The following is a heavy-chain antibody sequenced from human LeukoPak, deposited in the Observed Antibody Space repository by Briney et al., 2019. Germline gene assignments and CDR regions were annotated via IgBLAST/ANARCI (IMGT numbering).Heavy chain of an antibody. J-gene: IGHJ4*02. Sequence: GGSLRLSCAASGFSFSGFAMSWVRQAPGKGLEWVSAISGSGGSTYYADSVKGRFTISRDNSKNTLYLQMNSLRAEDTAVYYCAKSQIFGVVPFDYWGQGTLVTVSS. CDR1: GFSFSGFA. CDR3: AKSQIFGVVPFDY. D-gene: IGHD3-3*01. CDR2: ISGSGGST. V-gene: IGHV3-23*01.